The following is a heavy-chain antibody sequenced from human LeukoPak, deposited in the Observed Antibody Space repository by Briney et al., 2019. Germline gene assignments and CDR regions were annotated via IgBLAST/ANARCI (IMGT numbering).Heavy chain of an antibody. CDR3: AREPHRGPVAGIDY. Sequence: SVKVSCKASGGTFSSYAISWVRRAPGQGLEWMGRIIPILGIANYAQKLQGRVTITADKSTSTAYMELSSLRSEDTAVYYCAREPHRGPVAGIDYWGQGTLVTVSS. J-gene: IGHJ4*02. CDR2: IIPILGIA. D-gene: IGHD6-19*01. V-gene: IGHV1-69*04. CDR1: GGTFSSYA.